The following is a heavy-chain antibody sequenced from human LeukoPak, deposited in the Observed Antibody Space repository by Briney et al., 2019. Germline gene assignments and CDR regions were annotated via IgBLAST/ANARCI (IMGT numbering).Heavy chain of an antibody. D-gene: IGHD4-11*01. CDR1: GYTFTGYC. Sequence: ASVKVSCKASGYTFTGYCMHWVRQAPGQGLEWMGWINPNSGGTNYAQKFQGRVTMTRDTSISTAYMELSRLRSDDTAVYYCARDRGYSNYGNWFDPWGQGTLVTVSS. V-gene: IGHV1-2*02. CDR2: INPNSGGT. J-gene: IGHJ5*02. CDR3: ARDRGYSNYGNWFDP.